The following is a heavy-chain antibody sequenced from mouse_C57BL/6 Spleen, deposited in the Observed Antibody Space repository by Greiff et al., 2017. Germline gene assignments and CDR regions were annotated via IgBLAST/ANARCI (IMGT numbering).Heavy chain of an antibody. CDR2: IRLKSDNYAT. J-gene: IGHJ2*01. CDR1: GFTFSNYW. Sequence: EVQGVESGGGLVQPGGSMKLSCVSSGFTFSNYWMNWVRQSPEKGLEWVAQIRLKSDNYATHYAESVKGRFTISRDDSKSSVYLQMNNLRAEDTGIYYCTVGLRPYYFDYWGQGTTLTVSS. CDR3: TVGLRPYYFDY. D-gene: IGHD2-4*01. V-gene: IGHV6-3*01.